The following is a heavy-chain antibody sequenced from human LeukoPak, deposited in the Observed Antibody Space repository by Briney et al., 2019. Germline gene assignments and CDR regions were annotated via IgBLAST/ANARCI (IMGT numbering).Heavy chain of an antibody. CDR3: ARHMTPTIFGAYYFDY. D-gene: IGHD3-3*01. CDR2: IRTRAYGATT. Sequence: PGGSLRLSCTTSGFTFGDYAMTWVRQAPGKGLEWLGFIRTRAYGATTEYAASVRGRFSISRDDSKNIASLQVNSLNTEDTAVYYCARHMTPTIFGAYYFDYWGQGALVTVPS. CDR1: GFTFGDYA. V-gene: IGHV3-49*04. J-gene: IGHJ4*02.